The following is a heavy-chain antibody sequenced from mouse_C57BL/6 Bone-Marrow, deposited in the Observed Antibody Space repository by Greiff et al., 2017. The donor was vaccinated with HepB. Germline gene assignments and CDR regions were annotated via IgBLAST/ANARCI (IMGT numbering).Heavy chain of an antibody. J-gene: IGHJ4*01. Sequence: VQLQQSGAELVRPGTSVKMSCKASGYTFTNYWIGWVKQRPGQGLEWIGDIYPGGGYTNYNEKFKGKATLTADKSSSTAYLQFISLTSEDSAVYYCARWLDYYAMGYWGQGTSVTVSS. CDR2: IYPGGGYT. CDR3: ARWLDYYAMGY. CDR1: GYTFTNYW. D-gene: IGHD2-2*01. V-gene: IGHV1-63*01.